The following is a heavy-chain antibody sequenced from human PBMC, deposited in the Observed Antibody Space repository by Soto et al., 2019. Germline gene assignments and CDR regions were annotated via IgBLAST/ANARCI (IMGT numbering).Heavy chain of an antibody. CDR1: GFTFSTYA. J-gene: IGHJ4*02. Sequence: LRLSCAASGFTFSTYAMSWVRQAPGKGLEWLSGISGSGGTTYYADSVKGRFTISRDKSKTTLYLQMNSLRAEDTAVYYCARGGATTVTLFDYWGQGTLVTVSS. CDR3: ARGGATTVTLFDY. V-gene: IGHV3-23*01. D-gene: IGHD4-17*01. CDR2: ISGSGGTT.